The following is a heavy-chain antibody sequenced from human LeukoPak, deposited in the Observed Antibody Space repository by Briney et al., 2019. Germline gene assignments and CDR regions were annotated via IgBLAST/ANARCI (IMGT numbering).Heavy chain of an antibody. J-gene: IGHJ4*02. CDR1: DFTVSRNY. CDR3: ASRSGGDYPYFDY. CDR2: IYSGGTT. D-gene: IGHD4-17*01. Sequence: GGSLRLSCVASDFTVSRNYMSWVRQAPGKGLEWVSVIYSGGTTKYADSVKGRFTISRDNSKNTLYLQLNSLRVEDTALYYCASRSGGDYPYFDYWGQGTLVTVSS. V-gene: IGHV3-53*01.